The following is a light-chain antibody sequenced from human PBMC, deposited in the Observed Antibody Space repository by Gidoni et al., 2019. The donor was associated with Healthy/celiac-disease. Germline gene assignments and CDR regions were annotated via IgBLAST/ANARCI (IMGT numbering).Light chain of an antibody. J-gene: IGKJ4*01. Sequence: DIQMTQSPSSLSASVGDRVTITCRASQSISSYLNWYQQKPGKAPKLLIYAASSLQSGVPSMFSGSGSGTDFTLTISSLQPEDFATYYCQQSYSTPLLTFGGGTKVEIK. CDR1: QSISSY. V-gene: IGKV1-39*01. CDR2: AAS. CDR3: QQSYSTPLLT.